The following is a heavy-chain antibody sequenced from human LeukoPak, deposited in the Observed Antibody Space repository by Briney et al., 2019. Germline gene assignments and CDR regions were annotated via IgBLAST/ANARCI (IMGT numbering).Heavy chain of an antibody. Sequence: GGSLRLSCAASGFTFSSYAMHWVRRAPGKGLEWVAVISYDGSNKYYADSVKGRFTISRDNSKNTLYLQMNSLRAEDTAVYYCARVSSGWYYDYWGQGTLVTVSS. V-gene: IGHV3-30-3*01. CDR2: ISYDGSNK. CDR3: ARVSSGWYYDY. D-gene: IGHD6-19*01. CDR1: GFTFSSYA. J-gene: IGHJ4*02.